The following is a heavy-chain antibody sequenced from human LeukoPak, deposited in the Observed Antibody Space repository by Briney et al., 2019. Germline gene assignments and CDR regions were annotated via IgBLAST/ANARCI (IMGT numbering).Heavy chain of an antibody. CDR1: GGSISSGGYY. D-gene: IGHD3-10*01. V-gene: IGHV4-31*03. Sequence: SQTLSLTCTVSGGSISSGGYYWSWIRQHPGKGLEWIGYIYYSGSTHYNPSLKSRVTMSVDTSKNQFSLKLSSVTAADTAVYYCARGYYGSGSYPRVYNWFDPWGQGTLVTVSS. CDR3: ARGYYGSGSYPRVYNWFDP. J-gene: IGHJ5*02. CDR2: IYYSGST.